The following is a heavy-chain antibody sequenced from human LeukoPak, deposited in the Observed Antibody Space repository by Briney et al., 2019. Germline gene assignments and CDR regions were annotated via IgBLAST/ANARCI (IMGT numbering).Heavy chain of an antibody. J-gene: IGHJ3*02. D-gene: IGHD6-19*01. Sequence: SETLSLTCTVSGGSISSSSYYWGWIRQPAGKGLEWIGRIYTSGSTNYNPSLKSRVTMSVDTSKNQFSLKLSSVTAADTAVYYCARDESSGWYRAAFDIWGQGTMVTVSS. CDR1: GGSISSSSYY. CDR3: ARDESSGWYRAAFDI. CDR2: IYTSGST. V-gene: IGHV4-61*02.